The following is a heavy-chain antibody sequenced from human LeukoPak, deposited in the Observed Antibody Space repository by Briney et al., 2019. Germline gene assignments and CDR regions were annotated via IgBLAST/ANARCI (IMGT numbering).Heavy chain of an antibody. CDR3: ARVSLTAQYLLDY. CDR2: INPNSGGT. Sequence: ASVKVSCKASGYTFTAYYVYWVRQAPGQGLEWMGWINPNSGGTNYAQKFQGRVTMTRDTSISTAYMELSRLTSDDTAVYYCARVSLTAQYLLDYWGQGTPVTVSS. D-gene: IGHD2/OR15-2a*01. V-gene: IGHV1-2*02. CDR1: GYTFTAYY. J-gene: IGHJ4*02.